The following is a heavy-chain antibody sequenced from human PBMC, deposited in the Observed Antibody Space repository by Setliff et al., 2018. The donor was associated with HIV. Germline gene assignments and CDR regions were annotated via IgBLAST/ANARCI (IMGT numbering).Heavy chain of an antibody. D-gene: IGHD4-17*01. CDR3: ARHRSYGDYDPNWFDP. Sequence: SETLSLTCTVSGGSIKNTDYFWGWIRQPPGKGLEWIGSVFFSGTTYYNPSLRSRIAISVDTSKSDFSLRLNSVTAADTALYYCARHRSYGDYDPNWFDPWGRGTLVTVSS. CDR2: VFFSGTT. CDR1: GGSIKNTDYF. V-gene: IGHV4-39*01. J-gene: IGHJ5*02.